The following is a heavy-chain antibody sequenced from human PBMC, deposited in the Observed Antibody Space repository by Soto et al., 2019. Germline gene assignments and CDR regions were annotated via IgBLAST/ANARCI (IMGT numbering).Heavy chain of an antibody. Sequence: SETLSLTCTVSGGSISSGGYYWSWIRQHPGKGLEWIGYIYYSGSTYYNPSLKSRVTISVDTSKNQFSLKLSSVSAADTAVYYCARGTLASLGVVSNCFDPWGQGTLVTGSS. CDR3: ARGTLASLGVVSNCFDP. V-gene: IGHV4-31*03. CDR2: IYYSGST. D-gene: IGHD3-3*01. J-gene: IGHJ5*02. CDR1: GGSISSGGYY.